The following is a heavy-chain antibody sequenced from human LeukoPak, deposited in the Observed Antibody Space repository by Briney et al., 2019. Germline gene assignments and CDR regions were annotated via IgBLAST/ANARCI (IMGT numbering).Heavy chain of an antibody. CDR2: INSGSGDT. V-gene: IGHV1-2*02. D-gene: IGHD2-15*01. CDR1: GYTFTAYY. J-gene: IGHJ4*02. CDR3: VREARAAADY. Sequence: ASVKVSCKASGYTFTAYYMHWVRQAPGQGLEWVGWINSGSGDTNYAQRFQGRVTVTRDTSISTTYMEVYNLKSDDTAVYYCVREARAAADYWGQGTLVTVPS.